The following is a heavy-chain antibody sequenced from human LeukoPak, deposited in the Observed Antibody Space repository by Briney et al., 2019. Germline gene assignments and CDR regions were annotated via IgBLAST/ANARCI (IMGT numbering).Heavy chain of an antibody. Sequence: PSQTLSLTCTVSGGSISSGDYYWSWIRQPPGKGLEWIGYIYYSGSTYYNPSLKSRVTISVDTSKNQFSLKLSSVTAADRAVYYCARVDQGVVIDYWGQGTLVTVSS. CDR3: ARVDQGVVIDY. CDR2: IYYSGST. V-gene: IGHV4-30-4*01. J-gene: IGHJ4*02. D-gene: IGHD3-3*01. CDR1: GGSISSGDYY.